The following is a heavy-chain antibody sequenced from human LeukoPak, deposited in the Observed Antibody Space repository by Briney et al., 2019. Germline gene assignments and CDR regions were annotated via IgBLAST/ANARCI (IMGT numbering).Heavy chain of an antibody. CDR2: IKSKTDGGTT. CDR3: TTAIFGVLIWDY. D-gene: IGHD3-3*01. V-gene: IGHV3-15*01. Sequence: MSGGSLRLSCAASGFTFSNAWMSWVRQAPGKGLVWVGRIKSKTDGGTTDYAAPVKGRFTISRDDSKNTLYLQMNSLKTEDTAVYYCTTAIFGVLIWDYWGQGTLVTVSS. J-gene: IGHJ4*02. CDR1: GFTFSNAW.